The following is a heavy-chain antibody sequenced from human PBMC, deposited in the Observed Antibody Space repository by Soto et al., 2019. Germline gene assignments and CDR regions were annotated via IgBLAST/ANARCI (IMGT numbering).Heavy chain of an antibody. J-gene: IGHJ6*02. Sequence: PGESLKISCKGSGYSFTSYWIGWVRQMPGKGLEWMGIIYPGDSDTRYSPSFQGQITISADKSISTAYLQWSSLKASDTAMYYCARGGDIVVVPAAIHLNDYYYGMDVWGRGTTVSVSS. CDR1: GYSFTSYW. CDR3: ARGGDIVVVPAAIHLNDYYYGMDV. V-gene: IGHV5-51*01. D-gene: IGHD2-2*01. CDR2: IYPGDSDT.